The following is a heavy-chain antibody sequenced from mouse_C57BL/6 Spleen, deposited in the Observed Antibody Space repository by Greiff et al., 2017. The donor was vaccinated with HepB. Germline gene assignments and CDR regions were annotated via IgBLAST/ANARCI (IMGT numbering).Heavy chain of an antibody. J-gene: IGHJ2*01. V-gene: IGHV1-18*01. CDR1: GYTFTDYN. CDR2: IKRNNGGT. D-gene: IGHD2-5*01. Sequence: EVQLQQSGPELVKPGASVKIPCKASGYTFTDYNMDWVKQSHGKSLEWIGEIKRNNGGTIYNPKFKGKATLTVDKSSSTAYMELRSLTSEDTAVYDSARDGSNSYSFDYWGQGTTLTVSS. CDR3: ARDGSNSYSFDY.